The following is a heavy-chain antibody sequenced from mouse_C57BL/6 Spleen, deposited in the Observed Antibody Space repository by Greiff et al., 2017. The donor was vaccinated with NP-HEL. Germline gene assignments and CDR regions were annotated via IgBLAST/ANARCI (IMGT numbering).Heavy chain of an antibody. CDR1: GYAFSSYW. D-gene: IGHD4-1*01. CDR2: IYPGDGDT. Sequence: VKLQESGAELVKPGASVKISCKASGYAFSSYWMNWVKQRPGKGLEWIGQIYPGDGDTNYNGKFKGKATLTADKSSSTAYMQLSSLTSEDSAVYFCARRNWDAMDYWGQGTSVTVSS. V-gene: IGHV1-80*01. J-gene: IGHJ4*01. CDR3: ARRNWDAMDY.